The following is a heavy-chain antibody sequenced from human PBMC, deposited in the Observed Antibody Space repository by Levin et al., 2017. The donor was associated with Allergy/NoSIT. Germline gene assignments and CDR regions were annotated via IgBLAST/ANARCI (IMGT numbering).Heavy chain of an antibody. D-gene: IGHD1-14*01. CDR3: ARAGLNLARPLDY. CDR1: GFTFSTYS. J-gene: IGHJ4*02. V-gene: IGHV3-48*02. CDR2: ISSSSSTI. Sequence: GGSLRLSCAASGFTFSTYSMNWVRQAPGKGLEWISYISSSSSTIFYADSVKGRFTISRDNAKNSLYLQMNSLRDGDTAVYYCARAGLNLARPLDYWGQGSLVTVSS.